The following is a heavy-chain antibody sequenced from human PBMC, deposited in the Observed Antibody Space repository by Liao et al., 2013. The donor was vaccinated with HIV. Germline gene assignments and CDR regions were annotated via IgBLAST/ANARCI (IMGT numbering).Heavy chain of an antibody. CDR2: VYTSLNI. D-gene: IGHD6-13*01. CDR1: GASINSYS. Sequence: QVQLQESGPGLVKPSEALSLTCTVSGASINSYSWSWIRQTAGKGLEWIGRVYTSLNINYNPSLQSRVTMSIDTSRNQLSLYLSAVTAADAGVYYCARDFPQSAAAAPGPYYFHYYIDVWGTGTTVTVSS. J-gene: IGHJ6*03. CDR3: ARDFPQSAAAAPGPYYFHYYIDV. V-gene: IGHV4-4*07.